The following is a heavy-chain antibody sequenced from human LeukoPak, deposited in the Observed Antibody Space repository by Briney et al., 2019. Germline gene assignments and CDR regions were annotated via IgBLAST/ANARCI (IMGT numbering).Heavy chain of an antibody. D-gene: IGHD3-10*01. CDR3: ARIRDGSGSSIDY. CDR2: IWYGGSNK. V-gene: IGHV3-33*01. CDR1: GFTFSSYG. Sequence: GGSLRLSCAASGFTFSSYGMHWVRQAPGKGLEWVAVIWYGGSNKYYADSVKGRFTISRDNSKNTLYLQMNSLRAEDTAVYYCARIRDGSGSSIDYWGQGTLVTVSS. J-gene: IGHJ4*02.